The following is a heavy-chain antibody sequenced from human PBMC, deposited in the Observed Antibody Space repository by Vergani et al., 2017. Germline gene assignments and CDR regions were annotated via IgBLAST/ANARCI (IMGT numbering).Heavy chain of an antibody. CDR1: GYTFTSYG. V-gene: IGHV1-18*01. CDR2: ISAYNGNT. D-gene: IGHD5-18*01. CDR3: ASWATAMSDAYYFDY. Sequence: QVQLVQSGAEVKKPGASVKVSCKASGYTFTSYGISWVRQAPGQGLEWMGWISAYNGNTNYAQKLQGRVTMTTDKSTSTAYMELRSLRSDDTAVYYCASWATAMSDAYYFDYWGQGTLVTVSS. J-gene: IGHJ4*02.